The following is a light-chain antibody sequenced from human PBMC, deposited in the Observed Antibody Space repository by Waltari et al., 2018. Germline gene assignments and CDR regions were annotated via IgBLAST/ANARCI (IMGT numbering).Light chain of an antibody. Sequence: EIVLTQSPGTLSLSLGERATLSCRASQSVSKYLAWYQQKPGQAPRLLIYDASTRATGIPDRFSATGWGTDFSLSISRLEPEDFAVYYCQKYGTLPATFGQGTKVQMK. J-gene: IGKJ1*01. V-gene: IGKV3-20*01. CDR1: QSVSKY. CDR3: QKYGTLPAT. CDR2: DAS.